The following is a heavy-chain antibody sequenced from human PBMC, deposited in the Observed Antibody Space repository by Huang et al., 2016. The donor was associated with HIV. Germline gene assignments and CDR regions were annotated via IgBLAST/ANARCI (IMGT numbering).Heavy chain of an antibody. D-gene: IGHD3-22*01. CDR3: GRFSYYSDSTISQYLQL. V-gene: IGHV4-30-4*08. CDR2: IYYSGST. CDR1: GGSISSGGYY. J-gene: IGHJ1*01. Sequence: QVHLQESGPGLVKPSQTLSPTCTVSGGSISSGGYYWTWIRQPPGKGLEWIGYIYYSGSTYYNPSLKSRVTISVDTSKNQFSLKVTSITAADTAVYYCGRFSYYSDSTISQYLQLWGQGALVTVSS.